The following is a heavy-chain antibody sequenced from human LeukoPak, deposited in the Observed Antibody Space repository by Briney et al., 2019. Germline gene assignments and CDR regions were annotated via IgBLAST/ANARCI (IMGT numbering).Heavy chain of an antibody. CDR3: ARDEMKVGSGGDTPSYYYLYYMDV. Sequence: PSETLSLTCTVSGASVSSYYWSWIRQPAGQGLEWIGRIYTTGSTNYNPSLKSRVTISVDKSKNQFSLKLNSVTAADTASYYCARDEMKVGSGGDTPSYYYLYYMDVWGKGTTVTVSS. CDR1: GASVSSYY. J-gene: IGHJ6*03. V-gene: IGHV4-4*07. D-gene: IGHD2-21*02. CDR2: IYTTGST.